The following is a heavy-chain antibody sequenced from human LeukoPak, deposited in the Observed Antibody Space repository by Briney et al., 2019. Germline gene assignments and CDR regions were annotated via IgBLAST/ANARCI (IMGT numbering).Heavy chain of an antibody. CDR2: IFPSGGEI. V-gene: IGHV3-23*01. CDR3: ARDVDSSGYLDY. Sequence: GGSLRLSCAASGFTFSTFAMIWVRQPPGKGLEWVSSIFPSGGEIHYADSVRGRFTISRDNSKSTLSLQMNSLRAEDTAVYYCARDVDSSGYLDYWGQGTLVTVSS. J-gene: IGHJ4*02. D-gene: IGHD3-22*01. CDR1: GFTFSTFA.